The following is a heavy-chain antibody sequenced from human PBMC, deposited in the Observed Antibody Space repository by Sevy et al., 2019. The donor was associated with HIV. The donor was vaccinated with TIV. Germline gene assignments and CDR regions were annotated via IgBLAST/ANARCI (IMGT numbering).Heavy chain of an antibody. CDR1: GFTFNIYG. Sequence: GGSLRLSCAASGFTFNIYGMHWVRQAPGKGLEWVAIIWYDGSREYYADSVKGRFTISRDNSKNTLYLQMSSLRGDDTAVYYCAKDAYCKEVTCYGGLGHWGQGTLVTVSS. CDR3: AKDAYCKEVTCYGGLGH. D-gene: IGHD2-21*01. J-gene: IGHJ4*02. V-gene: IGHV3-33*06. CDR2: IWYDGSRE.